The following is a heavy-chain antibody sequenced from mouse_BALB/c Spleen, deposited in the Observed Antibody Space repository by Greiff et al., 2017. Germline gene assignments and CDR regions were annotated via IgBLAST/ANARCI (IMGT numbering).Heavy chain of an antibody. CDR2: ITPYNDGT. CDR3: ARYGYYGSSYYIDY. Sequence: VQLQQSGPELVKPGASVKLSCKASGYTFTSYVMNWVQQKPGQGLEWIGYITPYNDGTKYTETFKGKATLTSDKSSSTAYMELSSLTSEDAAVYYCARYGYYGSSYYIDYWGQGTTLTVSS. V-gene: IGHV1-14*01. D-gene: IGHD1-1*01. CDR1: GYTFTSYV. J-gene: IGHJ2*01.